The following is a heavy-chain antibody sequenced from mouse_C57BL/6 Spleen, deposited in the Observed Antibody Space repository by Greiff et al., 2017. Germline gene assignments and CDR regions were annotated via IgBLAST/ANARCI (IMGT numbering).Heavy chain of an antibody. CDR1: GYSITSGYD. CDR3: ARGELYYGSSYGFAY. V-gene: IGHV3-1*01. Sequence: EVQLVESGPGMVKPSQSLSLTCTVTGYSITSGYDWHWIRHFPGNKLEWMGYISYSGSTNYNPSLKSRISITHDTSKNHFFLKLNSVTTEDTATYYCARGELYYGSSYGFAYWGQGTLVTVSA. J-gene: IGHJ3*01. CDR2: ISYSGST. D-gene: IGHD1-1*01.